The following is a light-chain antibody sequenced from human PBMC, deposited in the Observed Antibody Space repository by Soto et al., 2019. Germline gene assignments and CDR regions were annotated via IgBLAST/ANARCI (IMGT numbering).Light chain of an antibody. V-gene: IGKV1-9*01. Sequence: DIQLTQSPSFLSASVVDRVTITCRASQGISSYLAWYQQKPGKAPNLLIHTASTLQSGVPSRFSGSGSGTEFTLTISSLQPEDFATSYCQQRNSYPITFGQGTRLEIK. J-gene: IGKJ5*01. CDR2: TAS. CDR3: QQRNSYPIT. CDR1: QGISSY.